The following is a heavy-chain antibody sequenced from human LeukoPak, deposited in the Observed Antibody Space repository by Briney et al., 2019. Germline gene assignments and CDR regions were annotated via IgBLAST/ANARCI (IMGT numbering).Heavy chain of an antibody. CDR2: IYHSGST. J-gene: IGHJ4*02. V-gene: IGHV4-4*02. D-gene: IGHD3-10*01. Sequence: PSETLSLTCAVSDGSISSSNWWSWVRQPPGKGLEWIGEIYHSGSTNYNPSLKSRVTISVDTSKNQFSLELSSVTAADTAVYYCARSVLLSPYYFDYWGQGTLVTVSS. CDR1: DGSISSSNW. CDR3: ARSVLLSPYYFDY.